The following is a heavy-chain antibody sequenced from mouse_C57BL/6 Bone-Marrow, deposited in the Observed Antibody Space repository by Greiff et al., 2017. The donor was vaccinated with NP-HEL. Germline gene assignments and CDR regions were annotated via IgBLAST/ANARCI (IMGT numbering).Heavy chain of an antibody. J-gene: IGHJ3*01. V-gene: IGHV5-9-1*02. CDR2: ISSGGDYI. CDR1: GFTFSSYA. Sequence: DVMLVESGEGLVKPGGSLKLSCAASGFTFSSYAMSWVRQTPEKRLEWVAYISSGGDYIYYADTVKGRFTISRDNARNTLYLPMSSLKSEDTAMYYCTRDCGYPAWFAYWGQGTLVTVSA. D-gene: IGHD2-14*01. CDR3: TRDCGYPAWFAY.